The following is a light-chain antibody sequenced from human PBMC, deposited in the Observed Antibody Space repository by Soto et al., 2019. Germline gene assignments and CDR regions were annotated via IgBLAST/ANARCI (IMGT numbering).Light chain of an antibody. J-gene: IGKJ1*01. Sequence: EIVLTQSPDTLSLSPGERATLSCRASQSVSTNSLAWYQQKPGQAPRLLVYDVSNRAAGIPTRFSGGGPGTDFTLTISNVEPEDFAVYYCQQRSDWPWTFGQGTKVDIK. CDR1: QSVSTN. V-gene: IGKV3-11*01. CDR2: DVS. CDR3: QQRSDWPWT.